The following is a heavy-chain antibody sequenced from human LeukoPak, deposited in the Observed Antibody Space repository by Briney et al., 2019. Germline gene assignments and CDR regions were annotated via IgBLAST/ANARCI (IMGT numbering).Heavy chain of an antibody. V-gene: IGHV3-23*01. D-gene: IGHD4-17*01. Sequence: GGSLRLSCAASGFTFSSYAMSWVRQAPGKGLEWVSAISGSGGSTYYADSVKGRFTISRDNSKNTLYLQTNSLRAEDTAVYYCANQDYGDYGSLFDYWGQGTLVTVSS. CDR1: GFTFSSYA. CDR3: ANQDYGDYGSLFDY. J-gene: IGHJ4*02. CDR2: ISGSGGST.